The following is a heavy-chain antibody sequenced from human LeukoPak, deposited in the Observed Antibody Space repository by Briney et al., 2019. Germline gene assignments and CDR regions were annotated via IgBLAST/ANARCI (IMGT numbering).Heavy chain of an antibody. CDR3: ARDGSGITMIVVAQNWFDP. CDR2: INGGTT. CDR1: GMPFSSDA. V-gene: IGHV3-23*01. J-gene: IGHJ5*02. Sequence: GGSLRLSCAASGMPFSSDAMSWVRQAPGKGLEWVSAINGGTTLYADSVKGRFTISRDNAKNSLYLQMNSLRAEDTAVYYCARDGSGITMIVVAQNWFDPWGQGTLVTVSS. D-gene: IGHD3-22*01.